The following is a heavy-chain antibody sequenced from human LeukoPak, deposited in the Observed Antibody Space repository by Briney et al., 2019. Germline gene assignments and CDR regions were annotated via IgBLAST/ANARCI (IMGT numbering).Heavy chain of an antibody. CDR1: GFTFSSCG. J-gene: IGHJ3*02. Sequence: GGSLRLSCTASGFTFSSCGMHWVRQAPGQGLEWVAVIWSDGSKKYHADSVKGRFTISRDNTKNMLYLQMNSLRAEDTAVYYCAAARGYYYDAFDIWGQGTMVTVSS. D-gene: IGHD5-12*01. CDR2: IWSDGSKK. CDR3: AAARGYYYDAFDI. V-gene: IGHV3-33*01.